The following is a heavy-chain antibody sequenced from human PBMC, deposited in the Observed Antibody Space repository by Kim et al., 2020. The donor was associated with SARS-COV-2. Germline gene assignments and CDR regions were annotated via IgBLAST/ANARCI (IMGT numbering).Heavy chain of an antibody. Sequence: YAASVKGRFTISRANSKNTLYLQMNSLRAEDTTVYYCARGPYGSGTYYDYWGQGTLVTVSS. D-gene: IGHD3-10*01. CDR3: ARGPYGSGTYYDY. V-gene: IGHV3-30*01. J-gene: IGHJ4*02.